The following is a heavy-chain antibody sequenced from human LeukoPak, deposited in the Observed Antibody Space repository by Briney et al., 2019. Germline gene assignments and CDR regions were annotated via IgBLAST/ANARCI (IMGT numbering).Heavy chain of an antibody. CDR1: GFPLSSHA. D-gene: IGHD3-22*01. V-gene: IGHV3-23*01. Sequence: PGGSLRLSCAASGFPLSSHAMSWVRQVPGKGLEWVSATSSSDDGTYYADSVKGRFTISRDNSKNTLYLQMNSLRAEDTAVYYCAKGTPHSHSRYYYDSSGYYYSPYYFDYWGQGTLVTVSS. CDR3: AKGTPHSHSRYYYDSSGYYYSPYYFDY. J-gene: IGHJ4*02. CDR2: TSSSDDGT.